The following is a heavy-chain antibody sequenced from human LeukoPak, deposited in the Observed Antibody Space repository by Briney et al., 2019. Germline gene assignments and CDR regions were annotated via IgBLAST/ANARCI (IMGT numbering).Heavy chain of an antibody. D-gene: IGHD3-22*01. Sequence: GGSLRLSCAASGFTFSGSAMHWVRQASGKGLEWVGRIRSKANSYATAYAASVKGRFTISRDDSKNTAYLQMNSLKTEDTAVYYCTLRDSSGYPFDYWGQGTLVTVSS. CDR1: GFTFSGSA. J-gene: IGHJ4*02. CDR2: IRSKANSYAT. V-gene: IGHV3-73*01. CDR3: TLRDSSGYPFDY.